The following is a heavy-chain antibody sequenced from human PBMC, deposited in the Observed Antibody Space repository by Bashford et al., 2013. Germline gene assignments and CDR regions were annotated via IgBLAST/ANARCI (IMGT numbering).Heavy chain of an antibody. CDR2: INHSGST. Sequence: SETLSLTCAVYGGSFSGYYWSWIASPRKGLEWIGEINHSGSTNYNPSLKSRVTISVDTSKNQFSLKLSSVTAADTAVYYCARGLWADRFLNWGQGTLVTVSS. J-gene: IGHJ1*01. CDR3: ARGLWADRFLN. CDR1: GGSFSGYY. D-gene: IGHD3-16*02. V-gene: IGHV4-34*01.